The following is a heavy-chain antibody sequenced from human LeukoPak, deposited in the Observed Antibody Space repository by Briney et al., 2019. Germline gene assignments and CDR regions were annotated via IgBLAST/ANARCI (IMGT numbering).Heavy chain of an antibody. Sequence: SETLSLTCTVSGGSISSSSYYWGWIRQPPGKGLEWIGSIYYSGSTYYNPSLKSRVTISVDTSKNQFSLKLSSVTAADTAAYYCARVWNYYYYMDVWGKGTTVTVSS. CDR1: GGSISSSSYY. V-gene: IGHV4-39*07. D-gene: IGHD3-3*01. CDR3: ARVWNYYYYMDV. CDR2: IYYSGST. J-gene: IGHJ6*03.